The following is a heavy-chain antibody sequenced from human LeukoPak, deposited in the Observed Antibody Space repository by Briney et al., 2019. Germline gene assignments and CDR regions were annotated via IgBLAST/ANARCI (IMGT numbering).Heavy chain of an antibody. Sequence: PGGSLRLSCASTGFTFGNYAMSWVRQAPGKGLEWVSGMSGSDGTMDLADSVKGRFSISRDNAKNSLYLQMNSLGAEDTAVYYCAGGIAVAGTGFFDYWGQGTLVTVSS. CDR3: AGGIAVAGTGFFDY. J-gene: IGHJ4*02. V-gene: IGHV3-23*01. D-gene: IGHD6-19*01. CDR2: MSGSDGTM. CDR1: GFTFGNYA.